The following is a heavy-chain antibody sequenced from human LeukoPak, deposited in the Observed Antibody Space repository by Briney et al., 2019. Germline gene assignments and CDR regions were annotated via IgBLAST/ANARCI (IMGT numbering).Heavy chain of an antibody. V-gene: IGHV1-18*01. Sequence: ASVTVSCTASGYTFTNYGITWVRQAPGQGLEWMGWISASNGDTHYSEKFQDRITVTTDTSTSTAYMELRSLVSDDTAVYYCARDRLAVAGTGGEWGQGTLVTVSS. J-gene: IGHJ4*02. CDR2: ISASNGDT. CDR3: ARDRLAVAGTGGE. CDR1: GYTFTNYG. D-gene: IGHD6-19*01.